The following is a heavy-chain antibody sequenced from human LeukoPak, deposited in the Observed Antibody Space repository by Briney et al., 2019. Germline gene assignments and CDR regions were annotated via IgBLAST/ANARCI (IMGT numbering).Heavy chain of an antibody. V-gene: IGHV4-34*01. CDR3: ASIPYYDSSGYYSPFDY. CDR1: GGSFSGYY. J-gene: IGHJ4*02. D-gene: IGHD3-22*01. Sequence: SETLSLTCAVYGGSFSGYYWSWIRQPPGKGLEWIGEINHSGSTNYNPSLKSRVTISVDTSKNQFSLKLSSVTVADTAVYYCASIPYYDSSGYYSPFDYWGQGTLVTVSS. CDR2: INHSGST.